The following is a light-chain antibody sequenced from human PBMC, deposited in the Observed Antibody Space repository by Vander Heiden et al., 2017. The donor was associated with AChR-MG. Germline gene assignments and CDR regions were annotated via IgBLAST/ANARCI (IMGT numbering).Light chain of an antibody. Sequence: QSALTQPASVSASPGQSVAISCTGTSNDVGGYNYVSWYQHHPGKAPKVIIFDVSMRPSGVSNRFSGSKSGNTASLTISGLQAEDEADYYCSSYTGSSTWVFGGGTKVTVL. V-gene: IGLV2-14*03. CDR1: SNDVGGYNY. J-gene: IGLJ3*02. CDR2: DVS. CDR3: SSYTGSSTWV.